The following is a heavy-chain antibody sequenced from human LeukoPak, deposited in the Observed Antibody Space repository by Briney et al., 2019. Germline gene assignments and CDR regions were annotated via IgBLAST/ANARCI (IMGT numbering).Heavy chain of an antibody. D-gene: IGHD3-9*01. CDR3: AKDAKEYYDILTGLNWFDP. Sequence: GGSLRLSCAVSGFTFNNYAMSWVRQAPGKGLEWVSTISDSAGSTYYADSVKGRFIMSQDNSKNTLYLQMNSLRAEDTAVYYCAKDAKEYYDILTGLNWFDPWGQGTLVTVSS. CDR1: GFTFNNYA. V-gene: IGHV3-23*01. J-gene: IGHJ5*02. CDR2: ISDSAGST.